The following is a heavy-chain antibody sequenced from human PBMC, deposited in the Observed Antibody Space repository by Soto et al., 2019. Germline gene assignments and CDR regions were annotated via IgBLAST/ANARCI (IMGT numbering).Heavy chain of an antibody. J-gene: IGHJ5*02. D-gene: IGHD3-22*01. V-gene: IGHV4-61*01. CDR3: ARGTDGDDSSGHDP. Sequence: ASETLSLTCTVSGGSVSSGRYYWSWIRQPPGKGLEWIGYIYYSGSTNYNPSLKSRVTISVDTSKNQFSLKLSSVTAADTAVYYCARGTDGDDSSGHDPWGQGTLVTVSS. CDR2: IYYSGST. CDR1: GGSVSSGRYY.